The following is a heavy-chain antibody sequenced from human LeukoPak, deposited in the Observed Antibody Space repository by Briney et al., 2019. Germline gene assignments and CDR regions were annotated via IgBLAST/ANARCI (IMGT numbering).Heavy chain of an antibody. CDR1: GFIFSRYG. J-gene: IGHJ3*02. D-gene: IGHD3-22*01. CDR3: ASLTHYNSRSFAFDI. V-gene: IGHV3-74*01. Sequence: PGGSLRLSCAASGFIFSRYGMYWVRQAPGKGLVWVSHINPDGTSTNYGDFVKGRFTISRDNAKNTLYLQMNSLRVEDTALYFCASLTHYNSRSFAFDIWGPGTMVTVSS. CDR2: INPDGTST.